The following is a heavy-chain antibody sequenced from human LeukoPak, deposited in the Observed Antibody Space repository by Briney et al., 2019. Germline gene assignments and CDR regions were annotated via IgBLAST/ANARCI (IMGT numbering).Heavy chain of an antibody. D-gene: IGHD3/OR15-3a*01. CDR1: GDSVSSPTYF. CDR3: ARIGQSVHYYMDV. V-gene: IGHV4-39*01. J-gene: IGHJ6*03. CDR2: IFYYGTS. Sequence: PSETLSLTCTVSGDSVSSPTYFWGWIRHPPGKGLVWFGSIFYYGTSYYNPSLKSRVTISVDTSTNQFSLKLNSVTAADTAVYYCARIGQSVHYYMDVWGNGTTVDVSS.